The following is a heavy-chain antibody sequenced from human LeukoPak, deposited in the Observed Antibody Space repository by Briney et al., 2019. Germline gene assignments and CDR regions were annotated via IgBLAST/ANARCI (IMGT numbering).Heavy chain of an antibody. J-gene: IGHJ6*02. CDR1: GYTFTSYG. D-gene: IGHD2-15*01. CDR3: ARRRSSGGSLYYYYYGVDV. CDR2: ISAYNGNT. V-gene: IGHV1-18*01. Sequence: ASVKVSCKASGYTFTSYGISWVRQAPGQGLEWMGWISAYNGNTNYAQKLQGRVTMTTDTSTSTAYMELRSLRSDDTAVYYCARRRSSGGSLYYYYYGVDVWGQGTTVTVSS.